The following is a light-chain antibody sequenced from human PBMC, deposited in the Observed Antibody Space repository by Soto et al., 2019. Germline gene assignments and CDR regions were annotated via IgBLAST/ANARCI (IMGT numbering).Light chain of an antibody. Sequence: DIQMTHSPSSLSASVGARVPITCRASEDIRSDLGWYQQRPGRAPKCMIYATFTLQSGVPSRFSGSRSGTEFTLTISNLQPEDVATYYCLQFNSYPRTFGQGTKVDIK. CDR2: ATF. CDR1: EDIRSD. CDR3: LQFNSYPRT. V-gene: IGKV1-17*02. J-gene: IGKJ1*01.